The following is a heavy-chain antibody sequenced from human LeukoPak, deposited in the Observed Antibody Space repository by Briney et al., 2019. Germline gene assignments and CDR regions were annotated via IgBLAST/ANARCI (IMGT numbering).Heavy chain of an antibody. J-gene: IGHJ3*02. CDR2: ISSSSSYI. D-gene: IGHD3/OR15-3a*01. CDR1: GFTVSSNY. V-gene: IGHV3-21*01. Sequence: GGSLRLSCAASGFTVSSNYMSWVRQAPGKGLEWVSSISSSSSYIYYADSVKGRFTTSRDNAKNSLYLQMNSLRAEDTAVYYCARDPPGTGGAFDIWGQGTMVTVSS. CDR3: ARDPPGTGGAFDI.